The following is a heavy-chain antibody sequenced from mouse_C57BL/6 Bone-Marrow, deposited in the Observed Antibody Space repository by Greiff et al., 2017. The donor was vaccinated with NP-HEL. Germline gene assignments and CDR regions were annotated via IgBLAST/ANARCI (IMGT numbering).Heavy chain of an antibody. V-gene: IGHV1-82*01. CDR1: GYAFSSSW. D-gene: IGHD1-1*01. Sequence: VMLVESGPELVKPGASVKISCKASGYAFSSSWMNWVKQRPGKGLEWIGRIYPGDGDTNYNGKFKGKATLTADKSSSTAYMQLSSLTSEDSAVYFCARVGYGSSFLYYAMDYWGQGTSVTVSS. CDR2: IYPGDGDT. J-gene: IGHJ4*01. CDR3: ARVGYGSSFLYYAMDY.